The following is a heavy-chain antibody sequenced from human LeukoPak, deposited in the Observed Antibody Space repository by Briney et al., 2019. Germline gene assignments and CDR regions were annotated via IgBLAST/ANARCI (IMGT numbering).Heavy chain of an antibody. J-gene: IGHJ4*02. CDR1: GFTFSSYS. CDR3: ARDFKGQPWYYYDSSGYYYEPYDY. D-gene: IGHD3-22*01. V-gene: IGHV3-21*01. Sequence: GGSLRLSCAASGFTFSSYSMNWVRQAPGKGLEWVSSISSSSSYIYYADSVKGRFTISRDNAKNSLYLQMNSLRAEDTAVYYCARDFKGQPWYYYDSSGYYYEPYDYWGQGTLVTVSS. CDR2: ISSSSSYI.